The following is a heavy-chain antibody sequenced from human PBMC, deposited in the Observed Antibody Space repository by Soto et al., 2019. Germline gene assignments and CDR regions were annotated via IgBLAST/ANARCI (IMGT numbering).Heavy chain of an antibody. CDR1: GGSFSGYY. D-gene: IGHD6-13*01. CDR3: ARDKAAVGNYYYYYYGMDV. CDR2: VNHSGST. Sequence: PSETLSLTCTVFGGSFSGYYWSWIRQPPGKGLEWIGEVNHSGSTNYNPSLKSRVTISVDTSKNQFSLKLSSVTAADTAVYYCARDKAAVGNYYYYYYGMDVWGQGTTVT. J-gene: IGHJ6*02. V-gene: IGHV4-34*01.